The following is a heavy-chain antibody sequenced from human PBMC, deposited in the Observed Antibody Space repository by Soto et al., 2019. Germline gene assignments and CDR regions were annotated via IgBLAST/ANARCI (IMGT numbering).Heavy chain of an antibody. CDR3: AKILMNYYRLDY. J-gene: IGHJ4*02. V-gene: IGHV4-30-4*01. CDR1: GACISSGDYY. D-gene: IGHD3-10*01. CDR2: IYYSGST. Sequence: SETLSLTCTVSGACISSGDYYWRWFRQPPGTRLEWIGHIYYSGSTSYNPSLKSRAGISVDSSQSQVSMTLTSVTAAATAVYSCAKILMNYYRLDYWGQGPPVT.